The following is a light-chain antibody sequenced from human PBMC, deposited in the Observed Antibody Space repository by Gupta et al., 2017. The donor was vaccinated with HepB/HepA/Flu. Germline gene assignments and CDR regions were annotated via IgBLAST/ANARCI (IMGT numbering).Light chain of an antibody. Sequence: EIVMTQSPATLSVSPGERATLSCRASQSVSSNLAWYQQKPGQAPRLLIYGASTRDTGIPARFSGSGYGKEFTLTISSRQSEDFAVYYCQQNNNWPQVTFGQGTKMEIK. V-gene: IGKV3-15*01. J-gene: IGKJ2*01. CDR3: QQNNNWPQVT. CDR1: QSVSSN. CDR2: GAS.